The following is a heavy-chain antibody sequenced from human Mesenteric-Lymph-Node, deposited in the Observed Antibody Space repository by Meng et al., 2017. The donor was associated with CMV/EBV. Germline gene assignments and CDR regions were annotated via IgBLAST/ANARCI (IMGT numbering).Heavy chain of an antibody. Sequence: GESLKISCAASGFTFRSYWMHWVRQTPGKGLLWVSRINTDGTTTIYADSVKGRFTISRDNAENTLYLQMNSLRAEDTAVYYCARSLGYCSSTSCYYYGMDVWGQGTTVTVSS. D-gene: IGHD2-2*01. V-gene: IGHV3-74*01. CDR2: INTDGTTT. J-gene: IGHJ6*02. CDR1: GFTFRSYW. CDR3: ARSLGYCSSTSCYYYGMDV.